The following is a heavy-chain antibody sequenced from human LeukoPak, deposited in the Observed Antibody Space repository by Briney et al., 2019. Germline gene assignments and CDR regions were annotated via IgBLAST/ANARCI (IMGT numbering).Heavy chain of an antibody. J-gene: IGHJ4*02. CDR3: AKGPKYDFWSGTRDYYFDY. Sequence: GGSLRLSCAASGFTFSSYAMSWVRQAPGRGLEWVSAISGSGGSTYYADSVKGRLTISRDNSRNTLYLQINSLRAEDTAVYYCAKGPKYDFWSGTRDYYFDYWGQGTLVTVPS. D-gene: IGHD3-3*01. CDR1: GFTFSSYA. CDR2: ISGSGGST. V-gene: IGHV3-23*01.